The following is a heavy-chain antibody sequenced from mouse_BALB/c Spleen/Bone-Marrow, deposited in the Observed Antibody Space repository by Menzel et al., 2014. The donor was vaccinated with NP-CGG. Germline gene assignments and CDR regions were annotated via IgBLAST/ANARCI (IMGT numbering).Heavy chain of an antibody. CDR2: ISYDGSN. Sequence: ESGPGLVKPSQSLSLTCSVTGYSITSGYYWNWIRQFPGNKLEWMGYISYDGSNNYNPSLKNRISITRDTSKNQFSLKLNSVTTEDTATYYCAQATATWFAYWGQGTLVTVSA. V-gene: IGHV3-6*02. D-gene: IGHD1-2*01. CDR1: GYSITSGYY. J-gene: IGHJ3*01. CDR3: AQATATWFAY.